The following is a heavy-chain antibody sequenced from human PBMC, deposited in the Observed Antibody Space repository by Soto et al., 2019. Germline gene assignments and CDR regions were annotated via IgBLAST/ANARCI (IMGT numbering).Heavy chain of an antibody. D-gene: IGHD1-7*01. CDR3: ASSLELLRGYYYYYMDV. V-gene: IGHV4-59*08. Sequence: SDTLSLTCTVSGGSISSYYWSWIRQPPGKGLEWIGYIYYSGSTNYNPSLKSRVTISVDTSKNQFSLKLSSVTAADTAVYYCASSLELLRGYYYYYMDVWGKGTTVTVSS. CDR2: IYYSGST. J-gene: IGHJ6*03. CDR1: GGSISSYY.